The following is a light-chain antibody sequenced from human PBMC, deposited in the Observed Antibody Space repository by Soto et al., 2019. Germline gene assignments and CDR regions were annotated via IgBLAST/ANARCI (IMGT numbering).Light chain of an antibody. CDR2: EVS. Sequence: QSALTQPASVSGSPGQSITISCTGTSSDVGNYNLVSWYQQPPATAPNLLIYEVSQRSAGVADRSSGSKSGNTASLTISGLQAEDEADYYCCSYAGSGLGVFGGGTKLTVL. CDR1: SSDVGNYNL. CDR3: CSYAGSGLGV. V-gene: IGLV2-23*02. J-gene: IGLJ2*01.